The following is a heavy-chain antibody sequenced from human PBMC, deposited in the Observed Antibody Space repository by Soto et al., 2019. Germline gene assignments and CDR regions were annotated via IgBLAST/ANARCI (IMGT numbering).Heavy chain of an antibody. Sequence: LRLSCAASGFTFSSYSMNWVRQAPGKGLEWVSYISSSSSTIYYADSVKGRFTISRDNAKNSLYLQMNSLRDEDTAVYYCARDERAPDSYYYYGMDVWGQGTTVTVSS. D-gene: IGHD1-1*01. CDR2: ISSSSSTI. J-gene: IGHJ6*02. CDR3: ARDERAPDSYYYYGMDV. CDR1: GFTFSSYS. V-gene: IGHV3-48*02.